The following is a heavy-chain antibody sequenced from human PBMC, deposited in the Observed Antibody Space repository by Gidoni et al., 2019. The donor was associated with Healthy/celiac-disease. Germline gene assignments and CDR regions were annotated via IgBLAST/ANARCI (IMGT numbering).Heavy chain of an antibody. Sequence: EVQLVQSGAEVKKHGESLTISWKGSGYSLTSYWIGWVRQMPGKGLGWMGIIYPGDSDTRYSPSFQGQVTISADKSISTAYLQWSSLKASDTAMYYCARLGGRTVTFVNWFDPWGQGTLVTVSS. CDR2: IYPGDSDT. CDR3: ARLGGRTVTFVNWFDP. V-gene: IGHV5-51*01. CDR1: GYSLTSYW. J-gene: IGHJ5*02. D-gene: IGHD4-17*01.